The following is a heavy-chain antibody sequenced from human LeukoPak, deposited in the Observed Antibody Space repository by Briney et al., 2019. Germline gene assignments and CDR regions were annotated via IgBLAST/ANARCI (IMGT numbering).Heavy chain of an antibody. CDR3: ASQVRLADYGMDV. D-gene: IGHD3-10*01. Sequence: PGGSLRLSCAASGFTFSSYGMHWVRQAPGKGLEWVAVISYDGSNKYYADSVKGRFTISRDNSKNTLYLQMNSLRAEDTAVYYCASQVRLADYGMDVWGQGTTVTVSS. J-gene: IGHJ6*02. CDR1: GFTFSSYG. CDR2: ISYDGSNK. V-gene: IGHV3-30*03.